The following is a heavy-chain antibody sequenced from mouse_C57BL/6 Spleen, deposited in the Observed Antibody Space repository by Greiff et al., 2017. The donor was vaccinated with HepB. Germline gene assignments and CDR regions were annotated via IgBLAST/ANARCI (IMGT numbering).Heavy chain of an antibody. Sequence: EVQLQQSGPVLVKPGASVKMSCKASGYTFTDYYMNWVKQSHGKSLEWIGVINPYNGGTSYNQKFKGKATLTVDKSSSTAYMELNSLTSEDSAVYYCARSRTYSNYWYFDVWGTGNTVTVSS. CDR1: GYTFTDYY. CDR3: ARSRTYSNYWYFDV. CDR2: INPYNGGT. J-gene: IGHJ1*03. V-gene: IGHV1-19*01. D-gene: IGHD2-5*01.